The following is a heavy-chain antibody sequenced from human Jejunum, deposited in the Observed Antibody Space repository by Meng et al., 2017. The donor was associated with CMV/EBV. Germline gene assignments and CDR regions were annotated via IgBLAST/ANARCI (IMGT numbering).Heavy chain of an antibody. CDR3: AREMPMTCYFDQ. J-gene: IGHJ4*03. CDR1: GFTFTTYF. CDR2: FNPNGDVT. D-gene: IGHD3-22*01. Sequence: VPLLQFGAEVKKPGVSLNLSCETSGFTFTTYFMHWLRQAPGQGLQWMGLFNPNGDVTTYSPRFQGRITLTGDTSTSTLYMELSSLTSDDTAVYYCAREMPMTCYFDQWGQGTLVTVSS. V-gene: IGHV1-46*01.